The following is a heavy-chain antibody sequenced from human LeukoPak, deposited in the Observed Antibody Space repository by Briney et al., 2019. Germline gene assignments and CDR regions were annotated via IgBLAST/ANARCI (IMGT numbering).Heavy chain of an antibody. V-gene: IGHV4-31*03. CDR2: IYYSGST. Sequence: SETLSLTCTVSGGSISSGGYYWNWIRQHPGKGLEWIGYIYYSGSTYYNPSLKSRVTISVDTSKNQFSLKLSSVTAADTAVYYCARDKDTMVRGAYGMDVWGQGTTVTVSS. D-gene: IGHD3-10*01. J-gene: IGHJ6*02. CDR1: GGSISSGGYY. CDR3: ARDKDTMVRGAYGMDV.